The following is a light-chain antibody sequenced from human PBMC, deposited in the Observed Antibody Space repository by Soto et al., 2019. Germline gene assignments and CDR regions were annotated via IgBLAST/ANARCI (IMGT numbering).Light chain of an antibody. CDR2: DVS. Sequence: QSALTQPRSVSGSPGQSVTISCTGTSSDVGGYNFVSWCQHHPGKAPKLMIYDVSLRPSGVPDRFSGSKSGNTASLTISGLRSEDEADYYCAAWDDSLSGFYVFGTGTKVTVL. J-gene: IGLJ1*01. CDR1: SSDVGGYNF. V-gene: IGLV2-11*01. CDR3: AAWDDSLSGFYV.